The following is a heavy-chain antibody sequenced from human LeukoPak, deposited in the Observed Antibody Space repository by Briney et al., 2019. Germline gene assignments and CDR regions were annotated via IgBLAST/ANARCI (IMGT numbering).Heavy chain of an antibody. CDR2: IFHSGST. D-gene: IGHD2-2*01. CDR3: ARALYHTFDY. CDR1: GGSISTSSYY. J-gene: IGHJ4*02. Sequence: SETLSLTCTVSGGSISTSSYYWGWVRQPPGKGLEWIGNIFHSGSTYYSPSLKSRVTISLDTSRNQFSLKLNSVTAADTAVYYCARALYHTFDYWGQGTLVTVSS. V-gene: IGHV4-39*07.